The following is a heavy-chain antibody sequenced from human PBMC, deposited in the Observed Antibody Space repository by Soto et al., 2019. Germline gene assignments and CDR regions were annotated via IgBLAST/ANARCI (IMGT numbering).Heavy chain of an antibody. V-gene: IGHV4-28*01. CDR2: IYYSGTT. Sequence: QVQLQESGPGLVRHSDTLSLTCAVSGYSISSSNWWGWIRQPPGKGLEWIGYIYYSGTTYYNPSLKSRVTMSVDTSKNQFSLKLTSVTAVDMAVYYCARREIQGPIDYWGQGTLVTVSS. D-gene: IGHD1-26*01. CDR3: ARREIQGPIDY. J-gene: IGHJ4*02. CDR1: GYSISSSNW.